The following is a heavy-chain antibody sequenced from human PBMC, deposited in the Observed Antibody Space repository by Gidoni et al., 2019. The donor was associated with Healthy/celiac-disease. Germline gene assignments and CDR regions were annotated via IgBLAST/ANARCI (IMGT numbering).Heavy chain of an antibody. D-gene: IGHD6-13*01. J-gene: IGHJ6*02. Sequence: EVQLLESGGGLVQPGGSLRLSCAASGFTFSSNALSLVRPAPGKGLEWCSAISGNGGSTYYADSVKGRFTISRDNSKKTLYLQMNSLRAEDTAVYYCASNKPYSSSWSGTPEGYYYYYYGMDVWVQGTTVTVSS. V-gene: IGHV3-23*01. CDR1: GFTFSSNA. CDR2: ISGNGGST. CDR3: ASNKPYSSSWSGTPEGYYYYYYGMDV.